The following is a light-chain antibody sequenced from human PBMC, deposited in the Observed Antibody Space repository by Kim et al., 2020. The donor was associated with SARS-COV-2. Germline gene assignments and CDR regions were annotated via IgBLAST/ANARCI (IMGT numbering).Light chain of an antibody. CDR3: NSRDSSGNHLYV. J-gene: IGLJ1*01. V-gene: IGLV3-19*01. CDR1: TLSSYY. Sequence: GQKDKFRYQDDTLSSYYHNRFQQKPAPAPVLVFYGNSHRPSVIPDRFSGSSSGNTASFTITGAQAEDESYYYCNSRDSSGNHLYVFATGTKVTVL. CDR2: GNS.